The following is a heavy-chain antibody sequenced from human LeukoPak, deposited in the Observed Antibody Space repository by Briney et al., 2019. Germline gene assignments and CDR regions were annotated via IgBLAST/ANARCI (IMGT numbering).Heavy chain of an antibody. D-gene: IGHD2-8*01. CDR3: ARGGDIVLMVPGEGFDP. Sequence: PGGSLRLSCAASGFTFDDYGMSWVRQAPGKGLEWVSGINWNGGSTGYADSVKGRFTISRDNAKNSLYLQMNSLRAEDTALYYCARGGDIVLMVPGEGFDPWGQGTLVTVSS. CDR1: GFTFDDYG. V-gene: IGHV3-20*04. CDR2: INWNGGST. J-gene: IGHJ5*02.